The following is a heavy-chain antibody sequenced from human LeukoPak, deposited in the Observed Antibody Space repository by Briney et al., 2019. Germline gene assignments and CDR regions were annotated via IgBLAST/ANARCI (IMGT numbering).Heavy chain of an antibody. J-gene: IGHJ4*02. CDR2: IYTSGST. V-gene: IGHV4-61*02. CDR1: GGSISSGSYY. CDR3: ARDPNYYGSGSYDY. D-gene: IGHD3-10*01. Sequence: SETLSLTCTVSGGSISSGSYYWSWIRQPAGKGLEWIGRIYTSGSTNYNPSLKSRVTISVDTSKNQFSLKLSSVTAADTAVYYCARDPNYYGSGSYDYWGQGTLVTVSS.